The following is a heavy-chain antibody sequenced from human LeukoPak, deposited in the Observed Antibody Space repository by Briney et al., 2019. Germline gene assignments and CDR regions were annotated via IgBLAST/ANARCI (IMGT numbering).Heavy chain of an antibody. CDR2: IYSGGTT. CDR1: GFTVTSNY. D-gene: IGHD4-17*01. CDR3: ASKLTSGY. V-gene: IGHV3-66*01. J-gene: IGHJ4*02. Sequence: GGSLRLSCVVSGFTVTSNYMSWVRQAPGKGLEWVSVIYSGGTTNYADAVKGRFTVYRDNSKNTLHLQRNTLRAEDTAVYYCASKLTSGYWGQGTLVTVSS.